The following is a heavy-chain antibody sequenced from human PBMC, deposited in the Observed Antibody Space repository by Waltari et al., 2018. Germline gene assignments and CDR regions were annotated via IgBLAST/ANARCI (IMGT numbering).Heavy chain of an antibody. V-gene: IGHV4-34*01. CDR1: GGSFSGYY. Sequence: QVQLQQWGAGLLKPSETLSLTCAVYGGSFSGYYWSWIRQPPGKGRGVIGEINHSGITNYTPALKSRVTISVDTSKNQFSLKLSSVTAADTAVYYCARGGGPRGFDFDYWGQGTLVTVSS. J-gene: IGHJ4*02. CDR3: ARGGGPRGFDFDY. D-gene: IGHD3-16*01. CDR2: INHSGIT.